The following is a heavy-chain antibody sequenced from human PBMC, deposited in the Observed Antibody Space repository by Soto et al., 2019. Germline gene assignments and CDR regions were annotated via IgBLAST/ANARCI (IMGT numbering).Heavy chain of an antibody. CDR3: ARDSGIDSSGYYFDY. Sequence: EVQLVESGGGLIQPGGSLRLSCAASGFTVSSNYMSWVRQAPGKGLEWVSVIYSGGSTYYADSVKGRFTISRDNSKNTHVLQMNSLRAEDTAVYYCARDSGIDSSGYYFDYWGQGTLVTVSS. V-gene: IGHV3-53*01. CDR1: GFTVSSNY. CDR2: IYSGGST. D-gene: IGHD3-22*01. J-gene: IGHJ4*02.